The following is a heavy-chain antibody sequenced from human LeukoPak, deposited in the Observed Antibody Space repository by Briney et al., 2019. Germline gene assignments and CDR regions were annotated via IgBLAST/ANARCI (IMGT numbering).Heavy chain of an antibody. J-gene: IGHJ4*01. Sequence: SGGSLRLSCAASGFIVSSTYMSWVRQAPGQGREGVSLIYGSGRTFYADSVQGRFIISTDDSQNTLYLQMNSLRAEDTAMYYCARDSSSFPNYFDYWGQEPWSPSPQ. CDR1: GFIVSSTY. CDR2: IYGSGRT. V-gene: IGHV3-53*01. CDR3: ARDSSSFPNYFDY.